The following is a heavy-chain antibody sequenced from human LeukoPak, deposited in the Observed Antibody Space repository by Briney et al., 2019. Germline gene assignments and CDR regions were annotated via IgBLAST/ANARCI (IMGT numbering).Heavy chain of an antibody. D-gene: IGHD2-2*01. V-gene: IGHV1-18*01. Sequence: ASVKVSCKASGYTSTSYGISWVRQAPGQGLEWMGWISAYNGNTNYAQKLQGRVTMSTDTSTSTAYMELRSLRSDDTAVYYCARDRDDYCSSTSCYARDDYWGQGTLVTVSS. CDR3: ARDRDDYCSSTSCYARDDY. CDR2: ISAYNGNT. CDR1: GYTSTSYG. J-gene: IGHJ4*02.